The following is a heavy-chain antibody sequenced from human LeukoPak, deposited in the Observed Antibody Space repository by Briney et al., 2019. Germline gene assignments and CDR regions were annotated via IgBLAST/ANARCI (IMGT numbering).Heavy chain of an antibody. J-gene: IGHJ6*02. Sequence: PGRSLRLSCAASGFTFSSYGMHWVRQAPGKGLEWASYISSSGSTIYYADSVKGRFTISRDNAKNSLYLQMNSLRAEDTAVYYCARDQDIVVVPAAFSYYYYGMDVWGQGTTVTVSS. CDR2: ISSSGSTI. V-gene: IGHV3-48*04. CDR3: ARDQDIVVVPAAFSYYYYGMDV. D-gene: IGHD2-2*01. CDR1: GFTFSSYG.